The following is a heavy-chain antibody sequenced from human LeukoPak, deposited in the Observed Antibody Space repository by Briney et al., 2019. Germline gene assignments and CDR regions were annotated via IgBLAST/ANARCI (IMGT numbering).Heavy chain of an antibody. J-gene: IGHJ4*02. CDR1: GLTFSIYV. Sequence: GDSLTLSCAPSGLTFSIYVMHCLRHAPGKALEGVAFISYCGSNKYYADSGKGRFTISRENPTTTLSLKMNRLRAEATAVSCCAKVNRPSPRPNCTSTSCPNPYFDSWGQGTLVT. CDR2: ISYCGSNK. D-gene: IGHD2-2*01. V-gene: IGHV3-30*18. CDR3: AKVNRPSPRPNCTSTSCPNPYFDS.